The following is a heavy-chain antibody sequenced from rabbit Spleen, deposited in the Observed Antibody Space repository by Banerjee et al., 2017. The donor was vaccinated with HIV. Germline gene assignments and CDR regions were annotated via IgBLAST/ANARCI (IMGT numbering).Heavy chain of an antibody. CDR2: IKTDSYSA. J-gene: IGHJ4*01. CDR3: ARDYATVSGYYWDL. CDR1: GLDFSSSYY. V-gene: IGHV1S40*01. D-gene: IGHD1-1*01. Sequence: QSLEESGGGLVQPEGSLTLTCKASGLDFSSSYYMCWVRQAPGKGLEWIACIKTDSYSAYYASWAKGRFTISKTSSTTVTLQMTSLTAADTATYFCARDYATVSGYYWDLWGPGTLVTVS.